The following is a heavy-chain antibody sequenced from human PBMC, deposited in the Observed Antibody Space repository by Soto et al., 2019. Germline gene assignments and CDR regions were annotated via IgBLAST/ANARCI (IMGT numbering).Heavy chain of an antibody. V-gene: IGHV3-30-3*01. CDR3: ARGPNTVYYNRHGYCCN. CDR2: ISYDGANQ. J-gene: IGHJ4*02. Sequence: PGGSLRLSCAASGFSFSDYAMHWVRQAPGKGLEWVAVISYDGANQYYADSVKGRITLSRDNSKNTLDLQMNSLGVEDTALYSCARGPNTVYYNRHGYCCNWGQVILVTVS. D-gene: IGHD3-9*01. CDR1: GFSFSDYA.